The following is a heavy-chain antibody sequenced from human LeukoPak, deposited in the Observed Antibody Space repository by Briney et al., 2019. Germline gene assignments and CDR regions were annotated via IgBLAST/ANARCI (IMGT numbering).Heavy chain of an antibody. CDR1: GFTFSNYG. Sequence: PGRSLRLSCAASGFTFSNYGMHWVRQAPGKGLEWVAVISYDGSNKHYADSVKGRFTISRDNAKNSLYLQMNSLRAEDTAVYYCARYPYYYDSSGYYYVGPFDYWGQGTLVTVSS. J-gene: IGHJ4*02. V-gene: IGHV3-30*03. D-gene: IGHD3-22*01. CDR2: ISYDGSNK. CDR3: ARYPYYYDSSGYYYVGPFDY.